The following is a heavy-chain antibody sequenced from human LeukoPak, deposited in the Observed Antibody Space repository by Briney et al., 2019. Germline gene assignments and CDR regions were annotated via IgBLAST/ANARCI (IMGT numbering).Heavy chain of an antibody. CDR2: ISGSGGST. D-gene: IGHD1-26*01. CDR3: ASVRGSYSSYYFDY. V-gene: IGHV3-23*01. Sequence: PGGSLRLSCAASGFTFSSYAMSWVRQAPGKGLEWVSAISGSGGSTYYADSVKGRFTISRDNSKNTLYLQMNSLRVEDTALYYCASVRGSYSSYYFDYWGQGTLVTVSS. CDR1: GFTFSSYA. J-gene: IGHJ4*02.